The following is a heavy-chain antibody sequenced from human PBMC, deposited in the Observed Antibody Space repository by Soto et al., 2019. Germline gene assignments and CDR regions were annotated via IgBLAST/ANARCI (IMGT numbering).Heavy chain of an antibody. J-gene: IGHJ6*02. CDR3: ARDQRPRYYGMDV. CDR2: INPNSGGT. Sequence: GASVKVSCKASGYTFTGYYMHWVRQAPGQGLEWMGWINPNSGGTNYAQKFQGWVTMTRDTSISTAYMELSRLRSDDTAVYYCARDQRPRYYGMDVWGQGTTVTVSS. V-gene: IGHV1-2*04. CDR1: GYTFTGYY.